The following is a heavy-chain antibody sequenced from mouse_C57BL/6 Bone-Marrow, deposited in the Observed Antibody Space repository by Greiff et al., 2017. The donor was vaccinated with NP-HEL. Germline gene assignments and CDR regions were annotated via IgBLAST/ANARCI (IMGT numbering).Heavy chain of an antibody. J-gene: IGHJ2*01. CDR2: IYPGSGNT. D-gene: IGHD2-5*01. CDR3: ESYSNYYFDY. CDR1: GYTFTDYY. Sequence: VQLQQSGAELVRPGASVKLSCKASGYTFTDYYINWVKQRPGQGLEWIARIYPGSGNTYYNEKFKGKATLTAEKSSSTAYMQLSSLTSEDSAVYFCESYSNYYFDYWGQGTTLTVSS. V-gene: IGHV1-76*01.